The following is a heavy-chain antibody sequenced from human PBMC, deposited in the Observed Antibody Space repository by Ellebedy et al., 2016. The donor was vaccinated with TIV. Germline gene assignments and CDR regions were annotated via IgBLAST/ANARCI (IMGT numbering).Heavy chain of an antibody. J-gene: IGHJ6*02. V-gene: IGHV3-30*18. CDR1: GFTFNAYH. CDR2: ISYDGSTK. Sequence: PGGSLRLSCAASGFTFNAYHMHWVRQAPGKGLEWVAFISYDGSTKNYADSVRGRFTISRDKAKNTLYLQMSSLRVEDTAVYYGAKHYYYGMDVWGQGTTVTVSS. D-gene: IGHD3-16*01. CDR3: AKHYYYGMDV.